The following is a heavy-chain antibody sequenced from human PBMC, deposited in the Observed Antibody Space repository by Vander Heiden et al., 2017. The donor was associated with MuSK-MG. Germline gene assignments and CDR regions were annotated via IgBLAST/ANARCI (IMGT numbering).Heavy chain of an antibody. Sequence: QVPLVQSGAEVKKPGASVKASCKAPGYPFTGSYHHWVPQARGQGLEWMGWINPNGGATHYSQKFQDRVTMNRDMSISTAYMELSRLTSDDTAIYSCARDGSCSGGVCYSWLDPWGQGTLVTVSS. J-gene: IGHJ5*02. D-gene: IGHD2-15*01. CDR2: INPNGGAT. CDR1: GYPFTGSY. V-gene: IGHV1-2*02. CDR3: ARDGSCSGGVCYSWLDP.